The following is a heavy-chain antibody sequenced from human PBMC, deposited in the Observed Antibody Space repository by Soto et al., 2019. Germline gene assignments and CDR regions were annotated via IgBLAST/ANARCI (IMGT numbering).Heavy chain of an antibody. V-gene: IGHV1-2*04. J-gene: IGHJ6*02. CDR3: ARATATRGMDV. Sequence: GASVKVSCKAPAYTFTDYYIHWVRQAPGQGLEWMGWINPKSGGTNYAQKFQGWVTMTRGMSITTAYMDLSRLRSDDTAVYYCARATATRGMDVWGQGTTVTVSS. CDR2: INPKSGGT. D-gene: IGHD2-21*02. CDR1: AYTFTDYY.